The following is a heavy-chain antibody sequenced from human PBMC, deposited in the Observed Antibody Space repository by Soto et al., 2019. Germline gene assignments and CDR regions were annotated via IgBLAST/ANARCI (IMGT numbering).Heavy chain of an antibody. Sequence: PSETLSLTCGVSGGSMSSSSYYWGWIRQSPGKGLEWIGGMSYSGSTYYNPSLESRVTISVDTSKSHFSLKLSSVTAADTAVYYCARRYSGGWYFDYWGQGTLVTVSS. D-gene: IGHD6-19*01. CDR3: ARRYSGGWYFDY. V-gene: IGHV4-39*02. CDR1: GGSMSSSSYY. CDR2: MSYSGST. J-gene: IGHJ4*02.